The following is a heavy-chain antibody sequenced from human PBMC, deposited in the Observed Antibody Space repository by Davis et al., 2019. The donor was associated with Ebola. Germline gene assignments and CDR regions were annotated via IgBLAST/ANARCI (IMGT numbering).Heavy chain of an antibody. Sequence: GESLKISCAASGFTFSSYWMSWVRQAPGKGLEWVANIKQDGSEKYYVDSVKGRFTISRDNAKNSLYLQMNSLRAEDAAVYHCTRLMRSSSSSLWGQGTLVTVSS. CDR3: TRLMRSSSSSL. V-gene: IGHV3-7*03. CDR2: IKQDGSEK. CDR1: GFTFSSYW. J-gene: IGHJ4*02. D-gene: IGHD6-13*01.